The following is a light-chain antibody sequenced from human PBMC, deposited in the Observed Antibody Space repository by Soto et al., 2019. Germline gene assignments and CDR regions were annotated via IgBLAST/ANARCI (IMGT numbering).Light chain of an antibody. CDR3: QKYNSAPLT. J-gene: IGKJ4*01. V-gene: IGKV3-15*01. CDR1: QSVSSK. CDR2: GAS. Sequence: EIVMTQSPATLSVSPGERATLSCRASQSVSSKLAWYQQKPGQAPRLLIYGASTRATGIPARFSGSGSGTEFTLTISSLQPEDVAAYYCQKYNSAPLTFGGGTKVDIK.